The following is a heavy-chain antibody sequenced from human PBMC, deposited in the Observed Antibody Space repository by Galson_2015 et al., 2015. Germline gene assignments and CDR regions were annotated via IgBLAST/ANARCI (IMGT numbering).Heavy chain of an antibody. Sequence: SVKVSCKASGGTFNSYAFNWVRRAPGQGLEWGGGIVPVLGSTTYAQKFQGRITITADRSTTTAFLELRSLRPEDTAVYFCATSEGTRWTFDSWGQGALVTVSS. V-gene: IGHV1-69*06. CDR1: GGTFNSYA. CDR2: IVPVLGST. J-gene: IGHJ4*02. D-gene: IGHD2-15*01. CDR3: ATSEGTRWTFDS.